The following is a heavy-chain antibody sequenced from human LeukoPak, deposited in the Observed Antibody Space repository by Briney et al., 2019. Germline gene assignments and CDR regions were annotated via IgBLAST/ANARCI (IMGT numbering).Heavy chain of an antibody. J-gene: IGHJ4*02. CDR2: ISYDGSNK. V-gene: IGHV3-30*03. CDR1: GFTFSSCG. Sequence: GGSLRLSCAASGFTFSSCGMQWVRQAPGKGLEWVAVISYDGSNKYYADSVKGRFTISRDNSKNTLYLQMNSLRAEDTAVYYCARAPLSRRQRPYYFDYWGQGTLVTVSS. D-gene: IGHD2/OR15-2a*01. CDR3: ARAPLSRRQRPYYFDY.